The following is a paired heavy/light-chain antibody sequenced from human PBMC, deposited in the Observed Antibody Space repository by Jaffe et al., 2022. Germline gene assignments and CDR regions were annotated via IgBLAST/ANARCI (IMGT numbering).Light chain of an antibody. Sequence: QSALTQPASVSGSPGQSITISCTGTSSDVGGYRFVSWYQQHPGRAPKLMIYGVSNRPSGVSNRFSGSKSGNTASLTISGLQAEDEADYYCSSYTSSSSVVFGGGTKVTVL. CDR2: GVS. J-gene: IGLJ2*01. CDR1: SSDVGGYRF. CDR3: SSYTSSSSVV. V-gene: IGLV2-14*03.
Heavy chain of an antibody. CDR3: ARPGSPIGWYYFDF. V-gene: IGHV4-39*01. Sequence: QLQLQESGPGLVKPSETLSLTCTVSGDSISSRNYYWGWIRQPPGKGLEWIGSIDYSGSAYYNPSLKSRVTLSVDTSKNQFSVKLTSMTAADTAVYYCARPGSPIGWYYFDFWGQGTLVTVSS. CDR2: IDYSGSA. D-gene: IGHD6-19*01. CDR1: GDSISSRNYY. J-gene: IGHJ4*02.